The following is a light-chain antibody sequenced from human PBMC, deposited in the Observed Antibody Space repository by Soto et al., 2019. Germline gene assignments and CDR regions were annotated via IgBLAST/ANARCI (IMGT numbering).Light chain of an antibody. V-gene: IGKV3-15*01. CDR2: GAS. J-gene: IGKJ2*01. CDR1: QSIDGN. Sequence: EMVMTQSPATLSVALGESATLFCRASQSIDGNLAWFQQKPGQPPRLLIYGASTRATGVPTRFSGSESGTEYGLTIRCLQSDDFGVYYCQQYNNWPPSEMFTFGHGTKLQIK. CDR3: QQYNNWPPSEMFT.